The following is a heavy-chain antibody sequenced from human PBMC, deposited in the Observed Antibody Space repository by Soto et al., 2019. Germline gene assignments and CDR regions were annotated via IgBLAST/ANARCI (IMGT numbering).Heavy chain of an antibody. Sequence: EVQLLESGGGLVQPGGSLRLSCAASGFTFSSYAMSWVRQAPGKGPEWVSAISGSGGSTYYADSVKGRFTISRDNSKNTLYLQMNSLRAEDTAVYYCAKASRFLEWLGNYYYYYYMDVWGKGTTVTVSS. D-gene: IGHD3-3*01. CDR1: GFTFSSYA. CDR2: ISGSGGST. V-gene: IGHV3-23*01. CDR3: AKASRFLEWLGNYYYYYYMDV. J-gene: IGHJ6*03.